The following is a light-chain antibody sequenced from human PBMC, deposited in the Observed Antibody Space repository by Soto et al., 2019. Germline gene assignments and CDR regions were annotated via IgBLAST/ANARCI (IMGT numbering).Light chain of an antibody. J-gene: IGKJ2*01. V-gene: IGKV3-20*01. CDR2: GAS. CDR3: QQYGSPSYT. Sequence: EIVLTQSPGTLSLSPGEGATLSCRASQSVSSSYLAWYQQKPGQAPRLLIYGASSRATGIPDRFSGSGSGTDFTLTISRLEPEEFAMYYCQQYGSPSYTFGQGTKLEIK. CDR1: QSVSSSY.